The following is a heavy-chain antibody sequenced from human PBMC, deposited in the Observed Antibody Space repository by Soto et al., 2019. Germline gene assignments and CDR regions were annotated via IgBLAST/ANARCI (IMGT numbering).Heavy chain of an antibody. V-gene: IGHV3-23*01. Sequence: EVQLLESGGKLVQPGGSLTLSCAASGFTFSTYAMAWVRQAPGKGLEWVSGVSASGLNTDYADPVKGRFYISRDNSKNTVSLHMNMLRAEDTALCYCAKDRSRGTSGYFFDYGGQGTPVTVSS. CDR3: AKDRSRGTSGYFFDY. CDR2: VSASGLNT. D-gene: IGHD3-16*01. CDR1: GFTFSTYA. J-gene: IGHJ4*02.